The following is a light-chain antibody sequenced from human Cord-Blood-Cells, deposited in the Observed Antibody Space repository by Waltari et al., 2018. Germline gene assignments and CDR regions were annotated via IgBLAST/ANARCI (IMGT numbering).Light chain of an antibody. CDR1: SSDVGGYHY. J-gene: IGLJ1*01. Sequence: QSALTQPASVSGSPGQSIPISCTGTSSDVGGYHYVSWYQQHPGKAPKLMIYDVSNRPSGVSNRFSGSKSGNTASLTISGLQAEDEADYYCSSYTSSSFYVFGTGTKVTVL. V-gene: IGLV2-14*01. CDR2: DVS. CDR3: SSYTSSSFYV.